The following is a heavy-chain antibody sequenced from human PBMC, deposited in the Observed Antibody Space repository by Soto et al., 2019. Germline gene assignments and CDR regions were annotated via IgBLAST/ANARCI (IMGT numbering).Heavy chain of an antibody. CDR1: GFTFSSYA. V-gene: IGHV3-23*01. D-gene: IGHD1-20*01. CDR2: ISGSGGST. J-gene: IGHJ6*02. Sequence: GGSLRLSCAASGFTFSSYAMSWVRQAPGKGLEWVSAISGSGGSTYYADSVKGRFTISRDNSKNTLYLQMNSLRAEDTAVYYCAKAGITGTYYYYGMDVWGQGTTVTVSS. CDR3: AKAGITGTYYYYGMDV.